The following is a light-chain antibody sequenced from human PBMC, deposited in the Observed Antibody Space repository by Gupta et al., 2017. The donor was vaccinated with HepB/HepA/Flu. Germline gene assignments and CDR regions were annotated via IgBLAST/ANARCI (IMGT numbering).Light chain of an antibody. Sequence: SYQLTPPPSVSVSPGQTARITCSGDEWTKQYDNWYQQKPGQAPVLVIYRDNERPSGIPERFSGSSSGKAATLTISGVQAEDEADYYWDSGASSSTHEVFGSGTKLTVL. V-gene: IGLV3-25*03. CDR2: RDN. CDR3: DSGASSSTHEV. CDR1: EWTKQY. J-gene: IGLJ1*01.